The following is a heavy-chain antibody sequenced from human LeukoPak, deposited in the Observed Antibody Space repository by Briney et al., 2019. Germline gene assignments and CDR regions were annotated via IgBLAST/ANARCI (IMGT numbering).Heavy chain of an antibody. J-gene: IGHJ4*02. CDR3: ARGGYSGTYPFDY. CDR2: ISYSGST. Sequence: SETLSLTCSVSGGSIRSNYWSWIRQPPGKGLECIGYISYSGSTNYNPSLKSRVTISVDTSKNQFSLQLSSVTAADTAVYYYARGGYSGTYPFDYWGRGTLVTVSS. CDR1: GGSIRSNY. V-gene: IGHV4-59*01. D-gene: IGHD1-26*01.